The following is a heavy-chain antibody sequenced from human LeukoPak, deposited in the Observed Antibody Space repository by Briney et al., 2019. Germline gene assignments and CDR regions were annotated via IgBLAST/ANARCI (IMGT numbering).Heavy chain of an antibody. CDR2: TYYRSKWYN. J-gene: IGHJ4*02. Sequence: SQTLSLTCAISGDRVSTNSATWTWLRQSPSRGLEWLGRTYYRSKWYNDYAVSVKSRVTINPDTSKNQFSLQLNSVTPEDTAVYYCARDYGDYGHFDYWGQGTLVTVSS. CDR1: GDRVSTNSAT. D-gene: IGHD4-17*01. V-gene: IGHV6-1*01. CDR3: ARDYGDYGHFDY.